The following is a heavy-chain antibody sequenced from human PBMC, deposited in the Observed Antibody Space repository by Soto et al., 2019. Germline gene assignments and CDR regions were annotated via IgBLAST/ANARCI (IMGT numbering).Heavy chain of an antibody. CDR3: ARLWGGSITMVRGVIDY. Sequence: QLQLQESGPGLVKPSATLSLTCTVSGGSISSSSYYWGWIRQPPGKGLAWIGSIYYSGSTYYNPSLKRRVTIYVDTYKNQFALKLSSVTAADTAVYYCARLWGGSITMVRGVIDYWGQGTLVTVSS. J-gene: IGHJ4*02. CDR1: GGSISSSSYY. V-gene: IGHV4-39*01. D-gene: IGHD3-10*01. CDR2: IYYSGST.